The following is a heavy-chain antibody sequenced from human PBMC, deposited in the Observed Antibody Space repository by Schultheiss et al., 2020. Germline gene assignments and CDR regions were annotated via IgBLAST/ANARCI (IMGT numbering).Heavy chain of an antibody. D-gene: IGHD3-10*01. CDR3: AREGLWFGYYGMDV. Sequence: GGSLRLSCAASGFTFSSYDMHWVRQATGKGLEWVSAIGTAGDTYYPGSVKDRFTISRENAKNSLYLQMNSLRAEDTAVYYCAREGLWFGYYGMDVWGQGTTVTVSS. CDR1: GFTFSSYD. J-gene: IGHJ6*02. CDR2: IGTAGDT. V-gene: IGHV3-13*01.